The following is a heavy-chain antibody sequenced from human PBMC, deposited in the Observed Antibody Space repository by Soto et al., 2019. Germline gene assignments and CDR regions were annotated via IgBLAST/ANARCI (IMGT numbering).Heavy chain of an antibody. Sequence: GSLRLSCAASGFTFSSYEMNWVRQAPGKGLEWVSYISSSGSTIYYADSVKGRFTISRDNAKNSLYLQMNSLRAEDTAVYYCARVPLYGDYVPWGQGTLVTVSS. CDR2: ISSSGSTI. J-gene: IGHJ5*02. V-gene: IGHV3-48*03. D-gene: IGHD4-17*01. CDR1: GFTFSSYE. CDR3: ARVPLYGDYVP.